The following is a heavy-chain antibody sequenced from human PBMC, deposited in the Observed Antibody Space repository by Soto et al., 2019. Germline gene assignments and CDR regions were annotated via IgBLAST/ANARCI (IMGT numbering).Heavy chain of an antibody. CDR1: GFTFSSYG. V-gene: IGHV3-30*18. CDR2: ISYDGSNK. J-gene: IGHJ6*02. CDR3: AKDVVVGATTGLGDYYYYYVMDV. Sequence: QVQLVESGGGVVQPGRSLRLSCAASGFTFSSYGMHWVRQAPGKGLVWVAVISYDGSNKYYADSVKGRFTISRDNSKNALYLQMNSLRAEDTAVYYCAKDVVVGATTGLGDYYYYYVMDVWGQGTPVTVSS. D-gene: IGHD1-26*01.